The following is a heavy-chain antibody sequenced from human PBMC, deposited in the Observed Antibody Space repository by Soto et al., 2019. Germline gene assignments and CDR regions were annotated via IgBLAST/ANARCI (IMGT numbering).Heavy chain of an antibody. J-gene: IGHJ3*02. D-gene: IGHD3-22*01. CDR1: GGSISSYY. CDR3: ARTYDGSGPNSGGYAFDI. V-gene: IGHV4-59*01. CDR2: ISYSGT. Sequence: QVQLQESGPGLVKPSETLSLTCSVSGGSISSYYWSWIRQPPGKGLEWMAYISYSGTSYNPSLKSRVSISLDTSKHQFSLKLSSVTAADTAVYYCARTYDGSGPNSGGYAFDIWGQGTMVTVSS.